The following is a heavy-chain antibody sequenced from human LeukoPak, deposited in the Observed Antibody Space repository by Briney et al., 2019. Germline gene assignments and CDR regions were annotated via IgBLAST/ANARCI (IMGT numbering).Heavy chain of an antibody. CDR3: ASILDFWSGHADWFDP. J-gene: IGHJ5*02. Sequence: SVKVSCKASGGTFSSYAISWVRQAPGQGLEWMGRIIPILGIANYAQKFQGRVTITADKSTSTAYMELSSLRSEDTAVYYCASILDFWSGHADWFDPWGRGTLVTVSS. CDR1: GGTFSSYA. V-gene: IGHV1-69*04. CDR2: IIPILGIA. D-gene: IGHD3-3*01.